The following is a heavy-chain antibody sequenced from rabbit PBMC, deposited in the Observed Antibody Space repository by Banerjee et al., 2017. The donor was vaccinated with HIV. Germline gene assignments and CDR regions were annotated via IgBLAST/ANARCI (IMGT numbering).Heavy chain of an antibody. J-gene: IGHJ6*01. V-gene: IGHV1S45*01. Sequence: QEQLVESGGGLVKPEGSLKLSCTASGFSFSDRDVMCWVRQAPGKGLEWIACINTATGKAVYASWAKGRFTISKTSSTTVTLQMTSLTVADTATYFCARDTGTSFSSYGMDLWGPGTLVTVS. D-gene: IGHD7-1*01. CDR3: ARDTGTSFSSYGMDL. CDR1: GFSFSDRDV. CDR2: INTATGKA.